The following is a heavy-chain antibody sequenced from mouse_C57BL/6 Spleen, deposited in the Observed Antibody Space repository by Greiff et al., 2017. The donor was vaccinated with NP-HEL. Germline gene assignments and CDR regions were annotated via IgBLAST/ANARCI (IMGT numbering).Heavy chain of an antibody. D-gene: IGHD1-1*01. CDR2: IDPETGGT. CDR3: TGRLSWFAY. Sequence: QVQLKESGAELVRPGASVTLCCKASGYTFTDYEMHWVKQTPVHGLEWIGAIDPETGGTAYNQKFKGKAILTADKSSSTAYMELRSLTSEDSAVYYCTGRLSWFAYWGQGTLVTVSA. CDR1: GYTFTDYE. J-gene: IGHJ3*01. V-gene: IGHV1-15*01.